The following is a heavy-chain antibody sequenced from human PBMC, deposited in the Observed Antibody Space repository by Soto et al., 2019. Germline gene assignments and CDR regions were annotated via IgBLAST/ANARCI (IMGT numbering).Heavy chain of an antibody. Sequence: ASVRVSCKASGGTFSSYAISWVRQAPGQGLEWMGGIIPIFGTANYAQKFQGRVTITADESTSTAYMELSSLRSEDTAVYYCARVDGPYYDILTGYYTRYYYYGMDVWGPGTTVTVSS. CDR3: ARVDGPYYDILTGYYTRYYYYGMDV. V-gene: IGHV1-69*13. CDR1: GGTFSSYA. D-gene: IGHD3-9*01. CDR2: IIPIFGTA. J-gene: IGHJ6*02.